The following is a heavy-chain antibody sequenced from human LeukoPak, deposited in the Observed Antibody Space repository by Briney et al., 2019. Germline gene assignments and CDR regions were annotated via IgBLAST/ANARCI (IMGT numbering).Heavy chain of an antibody. D-gene: IGHD2-21*02. CDR1: GGSISSSSYY. CDR3: AREAYCGGDCYSGFDY. CDR2: IYYSGST. V-gene: IGHV4-39*07. J-gene: IGHJ4*02. Sequence: SETLSLTCTVSGGSISSSSYYWGWIRQPPGKGLEWIGSIYYSGSTYYNPSLKSRVTISIDTSKNQFSLKLSSVTAADTAVYYCAREAYCGGDCYSGFDYWGQGTLVTVSS.